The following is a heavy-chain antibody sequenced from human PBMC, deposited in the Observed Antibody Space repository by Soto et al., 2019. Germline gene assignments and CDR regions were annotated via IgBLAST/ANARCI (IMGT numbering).Heavy chain of an antibody. CDR1: GFTFSSYE. Sequence: GESLKISCAASGFTFSSYEMNWVRQAPGKGLEWVSYISSSGSTIYYADSVKGRFTISRDNAKNSLYLQMNSLRAEDTAVYYCARDITPNIVVVPAADAFDIWGQGTMVTVSS. D-gene: IGHD2-2*01. V-gene: IGHV3-48*03. J-gene: IGHJ3*02. CDR2: ISSSGSTI. CDR3: ARDITPNIVVVPAADAFDI.